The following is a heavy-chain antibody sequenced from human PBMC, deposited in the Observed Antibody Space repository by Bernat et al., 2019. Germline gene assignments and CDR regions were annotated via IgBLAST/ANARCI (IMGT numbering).Heavy chain of an antibody. J-gene: IGHJ6*02. CDR1: GYTFTGYY. CDR3: ARRDGRGSSDYGMDV. D-gene: IGHD6-6*01. Sequence: QVQLVQSGAEVKKPGASVKVSCKASGYTFTGYYMHWVRQAPGQGLEWMGWINPNSGGTNYAQKFQGWVTMTRDTSISKAYMELSRLRSDETAVYYCARRDGRGSSDYGMDVWGQGTTVTVSS. V-gene: IGHV1-2*04. CDR2: INPNSGGT.